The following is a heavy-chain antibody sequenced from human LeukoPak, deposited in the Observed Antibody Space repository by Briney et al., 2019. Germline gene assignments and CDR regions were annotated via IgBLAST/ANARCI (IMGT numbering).Heavy chain of an antibody. Sequence: PGGSLRLSCAASGFTFSSYSMNWVRQAPGKGLEWVSAFSASGSTYYADSVKGRFTVSRDNSENMLYLQMNSLRAEDTAVYYCAQDLSYIGLDNWGQGTLVTVSS. CDR2: FSASGST. CDR1: GFTFSSYS. D-gene: IGHD2-15*01. V-gene: IGHV3-23*01. J-gene: IGHJ4*02. CDR3: AQDLSYIGLDN.